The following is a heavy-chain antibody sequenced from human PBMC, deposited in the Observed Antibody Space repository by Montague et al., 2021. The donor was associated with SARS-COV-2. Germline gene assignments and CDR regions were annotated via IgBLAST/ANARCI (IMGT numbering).Heavy chain of an antibody. J-gene: IGHJ5*02. V-gene: IGHV4-39*01. CDR3: ARQGDQLLLDDWFDP. CDR1: GGSISSSSYY. D-gene: IGHD2-2*01. CDR2: IYYSGST. Sequence: SETLSLTCTVSGGSISSSSYYWGWIRQPPGKGLEWIGSIYYSGSTYYNPSLKSQVTISVDTSKNQFSLKLSSVTAADTAVYYCARQGDQLLLDDWFDPWGQGTLVTVSS.